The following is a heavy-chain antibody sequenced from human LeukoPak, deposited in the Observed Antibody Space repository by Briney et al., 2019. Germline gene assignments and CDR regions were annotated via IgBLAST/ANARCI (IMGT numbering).Heavy chain of an antibody. J-gene: IGHJ4*02. CDR3: ARVRIAAGGWVDY. CDR2: ISSSSSTI. D-gene: IGHD6-13*01. CDR1: GFTFSSYS. Sequence: GGSLRLSCAASGFTFSSYSMNWVRQAPGKGLEWVSYISSSSSTIYYADSVKGRFTISRDNPKNSLYLQMNSLRAEDTAVYYCARVRIAAGGWVDYWGQGTLVTVSS. V-gene: IGHV3-48*04.